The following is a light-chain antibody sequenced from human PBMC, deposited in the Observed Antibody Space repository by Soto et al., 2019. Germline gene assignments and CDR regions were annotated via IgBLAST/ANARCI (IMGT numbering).Light chain of an antibody. V-gene: IGKV3-20*01. J-gene: IGKJ3*01. Sequence: EIVLTQSPATLSLSPGERATLSCRASQSVSSSYLAWYQQKPGQAPRLLIYGTSSRATGIPDRFSGRGSGTELTITISRLEPEDFEVYYCQQYGTSLFYFVPGTKVDIK. CDR3: QQYGTSLFY. CDR1: QSVSSSY. CDR2: GTS.